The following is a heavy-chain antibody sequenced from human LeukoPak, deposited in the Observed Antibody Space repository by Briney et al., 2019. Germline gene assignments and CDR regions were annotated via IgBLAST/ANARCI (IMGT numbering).Heavy chain of an antibody. V-gene: IGHV2-70*11. CDR1: GFALSTNGMC. J-gene: IGHJ4*02. CDR3: ARISDYGSRSSPYYFDY. D-gene: IGHD3-10*01. Sequence: SGPALVKPTQTLTLTCTFSGFALSTNGMCVSWIRQPPEKALEWLARIDWDDDKYYSSSLRTRLTISKDTSKNQVVLTMTNMDPVDTATYYCARISDYGSRSSPYYFDYWGQGTLATVSS. CDR2: IDWDDDK.